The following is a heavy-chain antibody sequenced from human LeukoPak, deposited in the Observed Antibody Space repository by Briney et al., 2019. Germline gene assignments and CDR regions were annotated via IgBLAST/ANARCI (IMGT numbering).Heavy chain of an antibody. CDR1: GYTFTGYY. D-gene: IGHD1-26*01. V-gene: IGHV1-2*02. J-gene: IGHJ4*02. CDR3: ARAWGSQNSGSYYVDY. CDR2: INPNSGGT. Sequence: GAPVKVSCKASGYTFTGYYMHWVRQAPGQGLEWMGWINPNSGGTNYAQKFQGRVTMTRDTSISTAYMELSRLRSDDTAVYYCARAWGSQNSGSYYVDYWGQGTLVTVSS.